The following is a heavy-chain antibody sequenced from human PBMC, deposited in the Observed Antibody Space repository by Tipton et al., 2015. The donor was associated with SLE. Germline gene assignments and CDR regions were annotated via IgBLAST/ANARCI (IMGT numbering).Heavy chain of an antibody. Sequence: SLRLSCAASGFTFSSYAMHWVRQAPGKGLEWVAVISYDGSNKYYADSVKGRFTISRDNSKNTLYLQMYSLRAEDTAVYYCAREPLSWYFDYWGQGTLVTVSS. J-gene: IGHJ4*02. CDR3: AREPLSWYFDY. CDR1: GFTFSSYA. CDR2: ISYDGSNK. V-gene: IGHV3-30*04.